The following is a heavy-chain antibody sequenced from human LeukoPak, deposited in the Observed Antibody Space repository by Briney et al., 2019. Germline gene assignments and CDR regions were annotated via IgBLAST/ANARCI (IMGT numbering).Heavy chain of an antibody. D-gene: IGHD2-15*01. Sequence: GGSLRLSCAASGFSFSSYTMNWVRQAPGKGLEWVSFISSSSSYIYYADSVKGRFTISRDNAKNSLYLHMSSLRAEDTAVYYCARGYCSGGSCYFLVDYWGQGTLVTVSS. CDR2: ISSSSSYI. CDR3: ARGYCSGGSCYFLVDY. CDR1: GFSFSSYT. J-gene: IGHJ4*02. V-gene: IGHV3-21*01.